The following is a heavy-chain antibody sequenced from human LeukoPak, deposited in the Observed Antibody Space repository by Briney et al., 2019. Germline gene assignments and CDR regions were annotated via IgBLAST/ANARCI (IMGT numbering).Heavy chain of an antibody. Sequence: SETLSLTCTVSGGSISTSNYYWGWIRQPPGKGLEWIGSIYHSGSTYYNPSLKSRVTISVDTSKNQFSLKLSSVTAADTAVYYCARDCSGGSCFDYWGQGALVTVSS. D-gene: IGHD2-15*01. CDR3: ARDCSGGSCFDY. CDR1: GGSISTSNYY. V-gene: IGHV4-39*07. CDR2: IYHSGST. J-gene: IGHJ4*02.